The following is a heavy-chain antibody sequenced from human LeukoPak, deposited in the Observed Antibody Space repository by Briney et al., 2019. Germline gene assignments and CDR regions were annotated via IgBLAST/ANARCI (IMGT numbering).Heavy chain of an antibody. CDR1: GYTFTGYY. D-gene: IGHD2-21*01. CDR3: AYSLRMARGAFDN. Sequence: GASVKVSCKASGYTFTGYYMHWVRQAPGQGLEWMGRINPNSGGTNYAQKFQGRVTMTRDTSISTAYMELSSLRSEDTAVYYCAYSLRMARGAFDNWGQGTMVTVSS. CDR2: INPNSGGT. V-gene: IGHV1-2*06. J-gene: IGHJ3*02.